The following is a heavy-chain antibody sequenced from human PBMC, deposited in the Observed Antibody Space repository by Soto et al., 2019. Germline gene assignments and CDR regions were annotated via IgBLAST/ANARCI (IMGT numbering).Heavy chain of an antibody. D-gene: IGHD2-15*01. J-gene: IGHJ4*02. CDR1: GYGFTSYW. CDR2: IYPGDSDT. Sequence: GESLKISCKGSGYGFTSYWIGWVRQMPGKGLEWMGIIYPGDSDTRYSPSFQGQVTISADKSNSTAYLQWSSLKASDTAMYYCARPNTGYCSGGSCPEYYFDYWGQGTLVTVSS. CDR3: ARPNTGYCSGGSCPEYYFDY. V-gene: IGHV5-51*01.